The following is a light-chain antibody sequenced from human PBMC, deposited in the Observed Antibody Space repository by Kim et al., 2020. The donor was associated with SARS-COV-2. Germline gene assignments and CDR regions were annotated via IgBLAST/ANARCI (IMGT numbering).Light chain of an antibody. CDR1: HDVDIS. J-gene: IGKJ4*01. V-gene: IGKV3-11*01. CDR2: DAA. Sequence: PGESATPPCMASHDVDISLAWYQQTPGQAPRLLIYDAAMRAAGIPDRFSGSGSWTDFTLTIGSLAPEDFAIYYCQQRGSWPPALTFGGGTKVDIK. CDR3: QQRGSWPPALT.